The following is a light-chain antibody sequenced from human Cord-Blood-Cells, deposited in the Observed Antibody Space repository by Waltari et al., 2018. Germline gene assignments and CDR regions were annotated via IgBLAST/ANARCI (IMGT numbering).Light chain of an antibody. J-gene: IGLJ2*01. CDR1: SSDVGGYNY. V-gene: IGLV2-14*01. CDR3: SPYTSSSTVV. CDR2: DVS. Sequence: QSALTQSASVSGSPGQSITISCTGTSSDVGGYNYVSWYQQHPGKAPKLMIYDVSNRPSGVSNRFSGSKSGNTASLTISGLQAEDEADYYCSPYTSSSTVVFGGGTKLTVL.